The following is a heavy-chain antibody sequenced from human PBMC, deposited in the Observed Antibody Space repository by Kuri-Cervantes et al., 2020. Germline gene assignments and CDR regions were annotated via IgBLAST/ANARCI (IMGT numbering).Heavy chain of an antibody. D-gene: IGHD6-19*01. V-gene: IGHV3-33*01. J-gene: IGHJ4*02. CDR2: IWYDGSNK. CDR3: ARVRSPHVRAVAGTEMDY. Sequence: GESLKISCAASGSTFSSYGMHWVRQAPGKGLEWVAVIWYDGSNKYYADSVKGRFTISRDNSKNTLYLQMNSLRAEDTAVYHCARVRSPHVRAVAGTEMDYWGQGTLVTVSS. CDR1: GSTFSSYG.